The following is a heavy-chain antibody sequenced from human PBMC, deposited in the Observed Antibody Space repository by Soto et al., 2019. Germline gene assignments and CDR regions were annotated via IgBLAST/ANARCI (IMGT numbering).Heavy chain of an antibody. J-gene: IGHJ6*02. D-gene: IGHD2-15*01. Sequence: GASVKASCKAPGYTFTRYTMHWLRQAPGQRLEWVAWMNAGNDNTKVSQKLQGRVTITRDTSANTAYMELTSLRSEDTAMYYCARLVRTGYCSDGNCYTGAMDVWGQGTTVTVSS. CDR3: ARLVRTGYCSDGNCYTGAMDV. V-gene: IGHV1-3*01. CDR1: GYTFTRYT. CDR2: MNAGNDNT.